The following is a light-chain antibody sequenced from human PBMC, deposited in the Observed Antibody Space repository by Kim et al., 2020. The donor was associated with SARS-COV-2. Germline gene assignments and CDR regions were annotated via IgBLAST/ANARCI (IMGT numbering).Light chain of an antibody. V-gene: IGLV2-14*03. Sequence: GQSITISCTGTSSDVGGYNYVSRYQQHPGKAPKLMIYDVSNRPSGVSNRFSGSKSGNTASLTISGLQAEDEVDYYCSSYTSSSTPVFGGGTQLTVL. CDR2: DVS. CDR1: SSDVGGYNY. CDR3: SSYTSSSTPV. J-gene: IGLJ2*01.